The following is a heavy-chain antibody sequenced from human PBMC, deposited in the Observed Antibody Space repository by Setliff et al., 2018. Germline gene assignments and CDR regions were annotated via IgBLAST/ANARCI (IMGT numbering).Heavy chain of an antibody. CDR2: IFYSGSS. CDR1: GVSIRSYY. J-gene: IGHJ4*02. CDR3: ARVRNDYPYYIDS. D-gene: IGHD4-17*01. V-gene: IGHV4-59*08. Sequence: SETLSLTCTVSGVSIRSYYWSWIRQPPGKGLEWIGYIFYSGSSNYNPSLQSRVSISLDTSQSQFSLRLSSVTAADTALYFCARVRNDYPYYIDSWGQGTLVTVSS.